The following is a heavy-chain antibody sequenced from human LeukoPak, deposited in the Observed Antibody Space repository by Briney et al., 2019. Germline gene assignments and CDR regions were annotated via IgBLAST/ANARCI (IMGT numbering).Heavy chain of an antibody. Sequence: KPSETLSLTCTVSGGSISSYYWSWIRQPPGKGLEWIGSIYYSGSTYYNPSLKSRVTISVDTSKNQFSLKLSSVTAADTAVYYCARDLVGYYDSSGYVDYWGQGTLVTVSS. CDR1: GGSISSYY. V-gene: IGHV4-39*07. D-gene: IGHD3-22*01. CDR3: ARDLVGYYDSSGYVDY. CDR2: IYYSGST. J-gene: IGHJ4*02.